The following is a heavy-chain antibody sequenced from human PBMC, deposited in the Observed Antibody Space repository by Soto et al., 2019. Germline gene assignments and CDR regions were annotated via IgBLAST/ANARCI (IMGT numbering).Heavy chain of an antibody. D-gene: IGHD1-7*01. CDR3: ARHNWNYPFDP. CDR2: IYYSGST. J-gene: IGHJ5*02. CDR1: GGSISTYY. Sequence: SETLSLTCTFSGGSISTYYWSLIRQSPGKGLEWIGYIYYSGSTKYNPSLKSRVTMSVDTSKNQFSLKVSSVTAADTAVHFCARHNWNYPFDPWGQGTLVTVSS. V-gene: IGHV4-59*08.